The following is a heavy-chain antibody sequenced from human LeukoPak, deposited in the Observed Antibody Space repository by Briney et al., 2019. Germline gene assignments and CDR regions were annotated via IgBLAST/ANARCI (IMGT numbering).Heavy chain of an antibody. CDR1: GGTFSSYA. Sequence: GASVKVSCKASGGTFSSYAISWVRQAPGQGLEWMGGIIPIFGTANYAQKFQGRVTITTDESTSTAYMELSSLRSDDTAVYYCARDSLWFGGLDYWGQGTLVTVSS. D-gene: IGHD3-10*01. CDR2: IIPIFGTA. J-gene: IGHJ4*02. V-gene: IGHV1-69*05. CDR3: ARDSLWFGGLDY.